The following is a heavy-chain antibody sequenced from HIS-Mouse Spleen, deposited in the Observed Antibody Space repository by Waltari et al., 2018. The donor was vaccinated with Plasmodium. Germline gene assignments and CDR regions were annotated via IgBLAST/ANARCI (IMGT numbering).Heavy chain of an antibody. D-gene: IGHD6-6*01. CDR1: GFSLSTSGMC. CDR3: ARHKKRGQLVRGYFDY. V-gene: IGHV2-70*15. J-gene: IGHJ4*02. CDR2: IDWEDDK. Sequence: QVTLRESGPALVKPTQTLTLTCTFSGFSLSTSGMCVSWIRQPPGKALEWLARIDWEDDKYYSTSLRTMLTISKETAKTQVVLTMTNMDPVDTATYYCARHKKRGQLVRGYFDYWGQGTLVTVSS.